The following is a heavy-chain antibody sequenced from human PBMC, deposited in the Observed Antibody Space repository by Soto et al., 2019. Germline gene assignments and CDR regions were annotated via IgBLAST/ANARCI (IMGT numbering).Heavy chain of an antibody. CDR1: GFTFSNYG. D-gene: IGHD5-18*01. J-gene: IGHJ4*02. CDR2: ISYSSATI. V-gene: IGHV3-48*02. Sequence: GGSLRLSCAASGFTFSNYGINWVRQAPGRGLEWISFISYSSATIHYADSVRGRFTISRDNANNSLYLEMSSLRDEDTAVYFCARDSSKYTYGSYYFDYWGQGTLVTVSS. CDR3: ARDSSKYTYGSYYFDY.